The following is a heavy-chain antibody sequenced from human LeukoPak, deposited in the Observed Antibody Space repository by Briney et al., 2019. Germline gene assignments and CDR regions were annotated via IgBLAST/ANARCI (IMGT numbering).Heavy chain of an antibody. CDR2: ISAYNGNT. Sequence: ASVKVSCKASGYTFTNLGISWERQAPGQRLEWMGWISAYNGNTNYAQKLQGRVTMTTDTSTTTNYMELRSLRSDDTAVYYCARLLQGWELNYYDSYMDVWGKGTTVTISS. CDR3: ARLLQGWELNYYDSYMDV. D-gene: IGHD4-23*01. CDR1: GYTFTNLG. J-gene: IGHJ6*03. V-gene: IGHV1-18*01.